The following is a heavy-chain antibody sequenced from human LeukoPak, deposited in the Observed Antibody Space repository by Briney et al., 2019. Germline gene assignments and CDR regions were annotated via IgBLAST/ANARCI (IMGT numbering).Heavy chain of an antibody. CDR1: GFTFSDYA. Sequence: GGSLRLSCAASGFTFSDYAMSWVRQAPGKGLEWVSTISDNGGGTYYADSVKGRFTISRDNSKDTLFLQMNSLRAEDSAVYYCATDREGDPSAYYLVGGQGTLITVSS. D-gene: IGHD3-22*01. V-gene: IGHV3-23*01. CDR3: ATDREGDPSAYYLV. J-gene: IGHJ4*02. CDR2: ISDNGGGT.